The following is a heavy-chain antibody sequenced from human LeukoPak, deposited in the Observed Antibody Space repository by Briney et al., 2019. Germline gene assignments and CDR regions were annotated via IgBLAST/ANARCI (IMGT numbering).Heavy chain of an antibody. CDR2: FDPEDGET. D-gene: IGHD5-18*01. J-gene: IGHJ2*01. CDR3: ATPFRVSYGRYWYFDL. Sequence: GASVKVSCKVSGYTLTELSMHWVRQAPGKGLEWMGGFDPEDGETIYAQKFQGRVTMTEDTSTDTAYMELSSLRSEDTAMYYCATPFRVSYGRYWYFDLWGRGTLVTVSS. V-gene: IGHV1-24*01. CDR1: GYTLTELS.